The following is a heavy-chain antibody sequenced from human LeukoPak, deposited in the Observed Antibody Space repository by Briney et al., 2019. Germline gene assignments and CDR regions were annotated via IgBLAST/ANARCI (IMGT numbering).Heavy chain of an antibody. J-gene: IGHJ4*02. CDR2: IYYSGCT. CDR3: ARVPRVGATTDDY. CDR1: GGSISSGGYY. Sequence: PSETLSLTCTVSGGSISSGGYYWSWIRQHPGKGLEWIGYIYYSGCTYYNPSLKSRVTISVDTSKNQFSLKLSSVTAADTAVYYCARVPRVGATTDDYWGQGTLVTVSS. V-gene: IGHV4-31*03. D-gene: IGHD1-26*01.